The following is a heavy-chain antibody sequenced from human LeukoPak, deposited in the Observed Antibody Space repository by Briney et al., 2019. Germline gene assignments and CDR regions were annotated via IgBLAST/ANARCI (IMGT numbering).Heavy chain of an antibody. CDR2: INPNSGGT. Sequence: ASVKVSCKASGYTFTGYYMHWVRQAPGQGLEWMGWINPNSGGTNYAQKFQGRVTMTRDTSISTAYMELSRLRSDDTAVYYCARATYGSGSYIWDSDYWGQGTLVTVSS. CDR1: GYTFTGYY. CDR3: ARATYGSGSYIWDSDY. V-gene: IGHV1-2*02. J-gene: IGHJ4*02. D-gene: IGHD3-10*01.